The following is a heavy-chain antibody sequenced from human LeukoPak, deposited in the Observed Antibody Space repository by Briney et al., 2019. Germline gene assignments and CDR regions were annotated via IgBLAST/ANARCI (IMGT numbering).Heavy chain of an antibody. J-gene: IGHJ4*02. D-gene: IGHD3-22*01. V-gene: IGHV1-69*01. CDR3: ARDSRSYYDSSGYSPDY. CDR1: GGTFSSYA. Sequence: GASVKVSCKASGGTFSSYAISWVRQAPGQGLEWMGGIIPIFGTANYAQKFRGRVTITADESTSTAYMELSSLRSEDTAVYYCARDSRSYYDSSGYSPDYWGQGTLVTVSS. CDR2: IIPIFGTA.